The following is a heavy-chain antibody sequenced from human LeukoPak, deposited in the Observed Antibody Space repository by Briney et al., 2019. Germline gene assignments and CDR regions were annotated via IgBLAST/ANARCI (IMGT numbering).Heavy chain of an antibody. J-gene: IGHJ4*02. V-gene: IGHV3-30*02. CDR1: GFTFSSYG. CDR3: AKGDKYSSTWGSSRFGRAIDY. CDR2: IRYDGSYR. Sequence: PGGSLGLSCAASGFTFSSYGMHWVRQAPGKGLEWVAFIRYDGSYRYYADSVKGRFTISRDTSKSTLYLQMNSLRAEDTAVYYCAKGDKYSSTWGSSRFGRAIDYWGQGTLVTVSS. D-gene: IGHD6-13*01.